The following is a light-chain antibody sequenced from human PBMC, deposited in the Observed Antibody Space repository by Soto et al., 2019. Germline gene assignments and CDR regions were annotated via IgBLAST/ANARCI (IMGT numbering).Light chain of an antibody. J-gene: IGKJ5*01. CDR1: QDISNW. CDR2: AAS. V-gene: IGKV1-12*01. CDR3: QQARRFPIT. Sequence: DIQMTQSPSSVSASVGDRVTISCWASQDISNWLAWYQQKPGEAPKFLIYAASNLQSGVPSKFSVSGSGTDFTLTISSLQPEDFAVYYCQQARRFPITFGQGTRLEIK.